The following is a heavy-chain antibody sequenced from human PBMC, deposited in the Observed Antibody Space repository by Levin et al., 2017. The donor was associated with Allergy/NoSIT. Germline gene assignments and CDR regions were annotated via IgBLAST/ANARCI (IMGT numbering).Heavy chain of an antibody. CDR3: ARDFHGSGSYYNSYYYYGMDV. J-gene: IGHJ6*02. D-gene: IGHD3-10*01. CDR2: ISYDGSNK. Sequence: LSLTCAASGFTFSSYAMHWVRQAPGKGLEWVAVISYDGSNKYYADSVKGRFTISRDNSKNTLYLQMNSLRAEDTAVYYCARDFHGSGSYYNSYYYYGMDVWGQGTTVTVSS. V-gene: IGHV3-30-3*01. CDR1: GFTFSSYA.